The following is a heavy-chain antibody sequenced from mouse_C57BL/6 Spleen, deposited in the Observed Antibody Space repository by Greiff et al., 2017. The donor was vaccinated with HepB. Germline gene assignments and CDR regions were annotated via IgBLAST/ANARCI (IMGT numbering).Heavy chain of an antibody. D-gene: IGHD1-1*01. CDR3: ARRGTTVVGVFDY. V-gene: IGHV1-7*01. CDR1: GYTFTSYW. Sequence: QVQLKESGAELAKPGASVKLSCKASGYTFTSYWMHWVKQRPGQGLEWIGYINPSSGYTKYNQKFKDKATLTADKSSSTAYMQLSSLTYEDSAVYYCARRGTTVVGVFDYWGQGTTLTVSS. J-gene: IGHJ2*01. CDR2: INPSSGYT.